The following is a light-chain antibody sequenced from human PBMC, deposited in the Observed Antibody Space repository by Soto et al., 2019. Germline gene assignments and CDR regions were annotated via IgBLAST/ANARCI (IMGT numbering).Light chain of an antibody. V-gene: IGLV2-14*03. CDR2: DVT. CDR1: SSDVGGYNE. J-gene: IGLJ2*01. CDR3: GSHAVGSTLI. Sequence: QSVLTQPASVSGSPGQSTTISCTGTSSDVGGYNEVSWYQQRPGKAPKLMIYDVTNRPSGVSNRFSGSKSGNTASLTISGLQAEDEAYYYCGSHAVGSTLIFGGGTQLTVL.